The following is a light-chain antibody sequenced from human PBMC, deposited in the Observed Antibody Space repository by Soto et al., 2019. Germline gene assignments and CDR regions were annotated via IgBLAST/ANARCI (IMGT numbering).Light chain of an antibody. CDR2: HAS. J-gene: IGKJ4*01. V-gene: IGKV1-17*01. CDR1: QDISSD. CDR3: LQHRSYPRT. Sequence: DIQMTQSPSSLSTSVGDRVTITCRASQDISSDLAWYQQKPGKAPKRLIYHASTLQSGVPSRFSGSVSGTEFTLTISSLQPEDFATYYCLQHRSYPRTFGGGTKVEI.